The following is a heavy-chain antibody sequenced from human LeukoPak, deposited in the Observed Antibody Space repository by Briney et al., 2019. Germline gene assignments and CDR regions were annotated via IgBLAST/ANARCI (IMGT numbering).Heavy chain of an antibody. CDR3: AKVRGTYSSGFFFDS. CDR1: GFTFDDYA. Sequence: SLRLSCAASGFTFDDYAMHWVRQPPRKGLEWLSIISWNSGYIGYADSVKGRFTVSRDNAENSVYLQMNSLRPEDTAFYFCAKVRGTYSSGFFFDSWGQGTLVTVSS. CDR2: ISWNSGYI. J-gene: IGHJ4*02. V-gene: IGHV3-9*01. D-gene: IGHD6-19*01.